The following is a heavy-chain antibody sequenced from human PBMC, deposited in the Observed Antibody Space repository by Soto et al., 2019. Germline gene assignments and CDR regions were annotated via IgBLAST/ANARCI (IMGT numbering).Heavy chain of an antibody. CDR2: IFYSGST. D-gene: IGHD4-4*01. CDR3: ASNDYSNYENGMDV. J-gene: IGHJ6*02. Sequence: SETLSLTCAVSGGSISSGGYSWSWIRQPPGRGLEWIGHIFYSGSTNYNPALKSRVTISVDTSKNQFSLKLSSVTAADTAVYYCASNDYSNYENGMDVWGQGTTVTVSS. V-gene: IGHV4-30-4*07. CDR1: GGSISSGGYS.